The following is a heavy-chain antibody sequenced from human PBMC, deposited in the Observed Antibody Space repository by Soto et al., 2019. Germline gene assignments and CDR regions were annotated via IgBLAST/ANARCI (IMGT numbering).Heavy chain of an antibody. Sequence: EVHLLESGGGLLQPGGSLRPSGAPPELSSPNPAMTWVRQAPGRGLGWASGISGSVGGAYYADSVKGRFTISRDNSRSTLYLQMNSLRVEDTAVYYCASGGLHGYTNGGLSYFHSWGQGTLVTVSS. J-gene: IGHJ4*02. CDR2: ISGSVGGA. D-gene: IGHD5-18*01. CDR1: ELSSPNPA. V-gene: IGHV3-23*01. CDR3: ASGGLHGYTNGGLSYFHS.